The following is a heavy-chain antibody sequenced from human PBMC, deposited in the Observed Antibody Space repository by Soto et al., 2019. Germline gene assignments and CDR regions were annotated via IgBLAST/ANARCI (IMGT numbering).Heavy chain of an antibody. CDR1: GGSVTSGSYY. CDR3: AREAHYSDASGFD. Sequence: SETLSLLCTVSGGSVTSGSYYWSWIRQPPGKGLEWIGYIYYSGTTNYNPSLKSRVTISLDTSKNQFSLKLSSVTAADTAVYYCAREAHYSDASGFDWGQGTLVTVSS. D-gene: IGHD3-22*01. J-gene: IGHJ4*02. V-gene: IGHV4-61*01. CDR2: IYYSGTT.